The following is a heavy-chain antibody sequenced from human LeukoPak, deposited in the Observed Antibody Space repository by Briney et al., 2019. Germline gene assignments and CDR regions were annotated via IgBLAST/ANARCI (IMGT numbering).Heavy chain of an antibody. CDR3: ARQVVVAASWFDP. CDR2: ISSSSSYI. D-gene: IGHD5-12*01. J-gene: IGHJ5*02. V-gene: IGHV3-21*01. CDR1: GFTFSSYS. Sequence: GGSLRLSCAASGFTFSSYSMNWVRQAPGKGLEWASSISSSSSYIYYADSVKGRFTISRDNAKNSLYLQMNSLRAEDTAVYYCARQVVVAASWFDPWGQGTLVTVSS.